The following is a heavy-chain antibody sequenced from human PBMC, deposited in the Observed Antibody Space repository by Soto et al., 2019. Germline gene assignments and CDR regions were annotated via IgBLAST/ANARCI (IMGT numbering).Heavy chain of an antibody. Sequence: NPSETLSLTCTVSGGSISSSSYYWGWIRQPPGKGLEWIGSIYYSGSTYYNPSLKSRVTISVDTSKNQFSLKLSSVTAADTAVYYCARLGIGFFDVVAANDAFDIWGQGTMVTVSS. CDR1: GGSISSSSYY. CDR3: ARLGIGFFDVVAANDAFDI. CDR2: IYYSGST. V-gene: IGHV4-39*01. D-gene: IGHD2-15*01. J-gene: IGHJ3*02.